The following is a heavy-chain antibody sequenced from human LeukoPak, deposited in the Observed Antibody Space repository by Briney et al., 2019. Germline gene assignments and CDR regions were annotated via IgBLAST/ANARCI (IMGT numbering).Heavy chain of an antibody. V-gene: IGHV1-3*03. D-gene: IGHD3-22*01. CDR2: INAGNGNT. J-gene: IGHJ3*02. Sequence: ASVKVSCKASGYTFTSYGISWVRQAPGQRLEWMGWINAGNGNTKYSQEFQGRVTITRDTSASTAYMELSSLRSEDMAVYYCARTYYYDSSGYWPHAFDIWGQGTMVTVSS. CDR3: ARTYYYDSSGYWPHAFDI. CDR1: GYTFTSYG.